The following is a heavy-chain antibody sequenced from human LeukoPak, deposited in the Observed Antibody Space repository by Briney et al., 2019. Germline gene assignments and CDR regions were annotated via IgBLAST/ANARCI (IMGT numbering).Heavy chain of an antibody. Sequence: SETLSLTCTVSGGSISSYYWSWIRQPPGKGLEWIGYIYYSGSTNYNPSLKSRVTITVDTSKNQFSLKLSSVTAADTAVYYCARTFYGSGNYYYYGMDVWGQGTTVTVSS. CDR1: GGSISSYY. CDR2: IYYSGST. J-gene: IGHJ6*02. D-gene: IGHD3-10*01. V-gene: IGHV4-59*08. CDR3: ARTFYGSGNYYYYGMDV.